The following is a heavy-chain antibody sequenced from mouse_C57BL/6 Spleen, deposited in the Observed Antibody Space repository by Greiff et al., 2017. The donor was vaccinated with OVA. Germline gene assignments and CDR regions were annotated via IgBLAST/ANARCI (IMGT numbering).Heavy chain of an antibody. CDR3: ARGELGFPFAY. J-gene: IGHJ3*01. V-gene: IGHV3-6*01. CDR2: ISYDGSN. CDR1: GYSITSGYY. Sequence: EVQLVESGPGLVKPSQSLSLTCSVTGYSITSGYYWNWIRQFPGNKLEWLGYISYDGSNNYNPSLKNRISITRDTSKNQFFLKLNSVTTEDTATYNCARGELGFPFAYWGQGTLVTVSA.